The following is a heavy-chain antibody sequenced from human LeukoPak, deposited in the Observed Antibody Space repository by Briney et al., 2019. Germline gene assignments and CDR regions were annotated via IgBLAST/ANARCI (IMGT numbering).Heavy chain of an antibody. CDR3: AKDFTIFGVVIPYYFDY. Sequence: GGSLRLSCAASGFTFSSYAMSWVRQAPGKGLEWVSAISGSGGSTYYADSVKGRFTISRDNSKNTLYLQMNSLRAEDTAVYYCAKDFTIFGVVIPYYFDYWGQGTLVTASS. D-gene: IGHD3-3*01. V-gene: IGHV3-23*01. J-gene: IGHJ4*02. CDR1: GFTFSSYA. CDR2: ISGSGGST.